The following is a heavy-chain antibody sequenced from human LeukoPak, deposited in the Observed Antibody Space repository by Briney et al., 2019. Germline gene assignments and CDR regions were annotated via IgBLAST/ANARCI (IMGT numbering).Heavy chain of an antibody. V-gene: IGHV4-61*01. Sequence: SETLSLTCSVSGGSISHSNYFWSWVRQPPGKGLEWIGYIYYSGSTNYNPSLKSRVTISVDTSKNQFSLKLSSVTAADTAVYYCARATTYKATIDYWGQGTLVTVSS. J-gene: IGHJ4*02. CDR1: GGSISHSNYF. D-gene: IGHD5-12*01. CDR3: ARATTYKATIDY. CDR2: IYYSGST.